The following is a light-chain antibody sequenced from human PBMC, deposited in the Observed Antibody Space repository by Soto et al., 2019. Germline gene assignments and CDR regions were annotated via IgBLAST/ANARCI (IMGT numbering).Light chain of an antibody. J-gene: IGKJ1*01. CDR1: QSVSSY. CDR3: QQRSNWPRT. CDR2: DAS. V-gene: IGKV3-11*01. Sequence: EIVLTQSPATLSLSPGERATLSCRASQSVSSYLAWYQQKPGQAPRLLIYDASNRATGIPARFSGSGSGTDFTLTISSLVPEDFAVYYCQQRSNWPRTFGQVTKV.